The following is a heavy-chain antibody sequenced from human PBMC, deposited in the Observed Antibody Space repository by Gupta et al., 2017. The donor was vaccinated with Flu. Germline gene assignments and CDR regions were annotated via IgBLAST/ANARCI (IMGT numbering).Heavy chain of an antibody. V-gene: IGHV3-7*01. CDR3: ARNRGWQQFDY. D-gene: IGHD5-24*01. Sequence: EEKLVESGGGLVQPGGSLRLSCVVSGFNFRSYWMDWVRQAPGKGLEWVANIAADGSVKNYADSMKGRFTISRDDAKNSLFLQMNSLRAEDTAIYYCARNRGWQQFDYWGQGALVTVSS. CDR1: GFNFRSYW. J-gene: IGHJ4*02. CDR2: IAADGSVK.